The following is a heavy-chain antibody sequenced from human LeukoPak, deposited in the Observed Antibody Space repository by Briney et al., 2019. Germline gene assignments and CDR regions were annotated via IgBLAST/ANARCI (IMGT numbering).Heavy chain of an antibody. Sequence: SETLSLTCSVSGFSITTGYYWAWIRRPPGKGLEWIGTIFRIGSSYFNPSLKSRVTISVDTSKNQFSLKLSSVTAADTALYYCARVIDVAAAGYFDSWGQGTQVTVSS. CDR3: ARVIDVAAAGYFDS. V-gene: IGHV4-38-2*02. CDR1: GFSITTGYY. J-gene: IGHJ4*02. D-gene: IGHD6-13*01. CDR2: IFRIGSS.